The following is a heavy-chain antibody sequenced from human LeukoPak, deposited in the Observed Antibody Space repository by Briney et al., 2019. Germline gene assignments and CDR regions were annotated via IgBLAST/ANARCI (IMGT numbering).Heavy chain of an antibody. V-gene: IGHV3-23*01. CDR3: TSFAPYEAFDI. J-gene: IGHJ3*02. CDR1: GFTFSSYR. CDR2: LSDSGDDT. Sequence: PGGSLRLSCAASGFTFSSYRLSWVRQAPGKGLEWVSTLSDSGDDTFYADSVKGRFTISRDNSKNTLYLQMISLRAEDTAIYYCTSFAPYEAFDIWGQGPMITVSS.